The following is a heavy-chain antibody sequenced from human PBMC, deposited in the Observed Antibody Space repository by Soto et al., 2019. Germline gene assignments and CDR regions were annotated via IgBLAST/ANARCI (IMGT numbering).Heavy chain of an antibody. J-gene: IGHJ4*02. V-gene: IGHV1-45*02. CDR3: ASGGAGSGTFTWKLPDH. CDR1: GNTFTYRY. Sequence: QMQLVQSGAEVKKTGSTVTVSCKALGNTFTYRYLHWVRQAPGQELEWMGWITPFRGDVHYAQKFQERVTITRDRSINTAYMRMSSLRSEDTAMYYCASGGAGSGTFTWKLPDHWGQGTLGNVSS. CDR2: ITPFRGDV. D-gene: IGHD3-16*01.